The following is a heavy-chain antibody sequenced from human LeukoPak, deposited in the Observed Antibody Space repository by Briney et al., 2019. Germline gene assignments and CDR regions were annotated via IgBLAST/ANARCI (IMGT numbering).Heavy chain of an antibody. Sequence: SETLSLTCTVSGASIRSSYWSWIRQPPGKGLEWIGCISYTGSTNYNPSLKSRVTISVDTSKNQFSLKLSSVTAADTAVYYCARAPIAVAAFDYWGQGTLVTVSS. J-gene: IGHJ4*02. V-gene: IGHV4-59*08. CDR2: ISYTGST. D-gene: IGHD6-19*01. CDR3: ARAPIAVAAFDY. CDR1: GASIRSSY.